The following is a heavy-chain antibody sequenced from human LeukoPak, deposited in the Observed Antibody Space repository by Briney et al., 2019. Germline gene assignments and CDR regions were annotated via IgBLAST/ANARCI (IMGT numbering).Heavy chain of an antibody. CDR3: ARAPRLYFDFWSGYLNWFDP. J-gene: IGHJ5*02. V-gene: IGHV3-30-3*01. Sequence: GGSLGLSCAASGFTFSSYAMHWVRQAPGKGLEWVAVISYDGSNKYYADSVKGQFTISRDNSKNTLYLEMNSLRAEDTAVYYCARAPRLYFDFWSGYLNWFDPWGQGTLVTVSS. D-gene: IGHD3-3*01. CDR2: ISYDGSNK. CDR1: GFTFSSYA.